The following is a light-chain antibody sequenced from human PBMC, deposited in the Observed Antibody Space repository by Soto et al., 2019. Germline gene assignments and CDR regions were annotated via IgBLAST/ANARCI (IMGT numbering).Light chain of an antibody. CDR3: QQSFTTPLT. CDR1: QDVGNF. Sequence: DTQMTQSPSSLSASLGDRVTITCQANQDVGNFLNWYQQKPGKAPKVVIYDASNLPPGVPSRFSGSGSGTQFAFTISSLQSEDFATYFCQQSFTTPLTFGGGTKVDIK. V-gene: IGKV1-33*01. J-gene: IGKJ4*01. CDR2: DAS.